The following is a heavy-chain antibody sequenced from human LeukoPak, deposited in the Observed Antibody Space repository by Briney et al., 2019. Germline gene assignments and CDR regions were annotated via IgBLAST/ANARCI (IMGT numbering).Heavy chain of an antibody. CDR3: ARVPLYYDSSGYLFDY. V-gene: IGHV4-31*03. D-gene: IGHD3-22*01. CDR2: IYYSGST. J-gene: IGHJ4*02. Sequence: PSETLSLTCTVSGGSISSGGYYWSWIRQHPGKGLEWIGYIYYSGSTYYNPSLKSRVTISVDTSKDQFSLKLSSVTAADTAVYYCARVPLYYDSSGYLFDYWGQGTLVTVSS. CDR1: GGSISSGGYY.